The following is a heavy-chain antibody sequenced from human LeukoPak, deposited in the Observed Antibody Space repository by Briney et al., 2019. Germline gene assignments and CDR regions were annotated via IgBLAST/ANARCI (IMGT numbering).Heavy chain of an antibody. D-gene: IGHD1-26*01. CDR2: TSPYDDNP. J-gene: IGHJ3*02. Sequence: ASVKVSCKASGYRFSNFGITWVRQAPGQGLEWMGWTSPYDDNPEYAKKFQGRVTMTTDTSTSTAYMELRGLRPDDTAMYYCAKVDPPIVAGARGDAFEIWGQGTLVTVSS. CDR1: GYRFSNFG. V-gene: IGHV1-18*01. CDR3: AKVDPPIVAGARGDAFEI.